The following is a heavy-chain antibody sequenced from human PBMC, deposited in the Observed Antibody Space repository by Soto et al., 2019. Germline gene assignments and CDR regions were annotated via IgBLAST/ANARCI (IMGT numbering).Heavy chain of an antibody. J-gene: IGHJ4*02. CDR2: INSDGSST. CDR3: AKERSSGWSFDY. D-gene: IGHD6-19*01. Sequence: GGSLRLSCAASGFTFSSYWMHWVRQAPGKGLVWVSRINSDGSSTSYADSVKGRFTVSRDNSKNTLYLQMNSLRAEDTAVFYCAKERSSGWSFDYWGQGTLVTVSS. CDR1: GFTFSSYW. V-gene: IGHV3-74*01.